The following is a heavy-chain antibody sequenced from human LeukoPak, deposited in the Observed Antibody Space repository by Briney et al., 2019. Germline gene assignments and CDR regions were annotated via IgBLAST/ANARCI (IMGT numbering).Heavy chain of an antibody. CDR1: GYTFTGYY. CDR3: ARDPAWRHLVGPYYYYMDV. J-gene: IGHJ6*03. Sequence: ASVKVSCRASGYTFTGYYMHWVRQAPGQGLEWMGRINPNSGGTNYAQKFQGRVTMTRDTSISTAYMELSRLRSDDTAVYYCARDPAWRHLVGPYYYYMDVWGKGTTVTVSS. V-gene: IGHV1-2*06. CDR2: INPNSGGT. D-gene: IGHD6-6*01.